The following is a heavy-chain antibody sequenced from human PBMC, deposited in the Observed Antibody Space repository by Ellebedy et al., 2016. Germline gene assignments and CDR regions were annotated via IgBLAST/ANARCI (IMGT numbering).Heavy chain of an antibody. CDR3: ARAGHCGGDCYPR. CDR2: IIPLLNLA. CDR1: GGSLSTYP. J-gene: IGHJ4*02. Sequence: ASVKVSCKASGGSLSTYPIAWVRQAPGQGLEWMGRIIPLLNLANYAQNFEGRVTIIADRSTGTAYMELSSLRADDTAVYYCARAGHCGGDCYPRWGQGTLVTVSS. D-gene: IGHD2-21*02. V-gene: IGHV1-69*04.